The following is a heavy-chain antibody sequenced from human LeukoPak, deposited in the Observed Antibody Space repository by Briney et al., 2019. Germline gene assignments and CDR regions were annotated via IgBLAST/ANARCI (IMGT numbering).Heavy chain of an antibody. D-gene: IGHD6-19*01. Sequence: SETLSLTCAVYGGSFSGYYWSWIRQPPGKGLEWIGEINHSGSTNYNPSLKSRVTISVDTSKNQFSLKLSSVTAADTAVYYCARGGWYSSSDYWGQGTLVTVSS. CDR3: ARGGWYSSSDY. V-gene: IGHV4-34*01. CDR2: INHSGST. CDR1: GGSFSGYY. J-gene: IGHJ4*02.